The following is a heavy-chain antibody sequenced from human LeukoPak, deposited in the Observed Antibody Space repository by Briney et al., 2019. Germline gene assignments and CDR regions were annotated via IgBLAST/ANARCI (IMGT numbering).Heavy chain of an antibody. J-gene: IGHJ6*02. D-gene: IGHD3-10*01. CDR3: ARDKEARGGTGVYGMDV. V-gene: IGHV3-7*01. Sequence: GGSLRLSCAASGFTFSSYWMNWVRQAPGKGLEWVANIKEDGSEKYYVDSMKGRFTISRDNAKNPLYLQMNSLRAEDTAVYYCARDKEARGGTGVYGMDVWGQGTTVTVSS. CDR2: IKEDGSEK. CDR1: GFTFSSYW.